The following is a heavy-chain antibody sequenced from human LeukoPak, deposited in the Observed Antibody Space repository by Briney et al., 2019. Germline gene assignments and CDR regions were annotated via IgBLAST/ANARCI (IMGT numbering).Heavy chain of an antibody. CDR1: GFTVSSNY. CDR3: ARGPDEGDYFDY. V-gene: IGHV3-66*02. Sequence: GGSLRLSCAASGFTVSSNYMSWVRQAPGKGLEWVSVIYSGGSTYYADSVKGRFTISRDNTKNTLYLQMNSLRAEDTAVYYCARGPDEGDYFDYWGQGTLVTVSS. J-gene: IGHJ4*02. D-gene: IGHD6-6*01. CDR2: IYSGGST.